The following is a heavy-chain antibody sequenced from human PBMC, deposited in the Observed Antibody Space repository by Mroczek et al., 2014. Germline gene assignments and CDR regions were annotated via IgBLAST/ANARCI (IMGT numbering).Heavy chain of an antibody. CDR1: WXHQQWWLL. D-gene: IGHD2-2*01. J-gene: IGHJ5*02. Sequence: QVQLCNLARTVKLTDPVLTCTVLWXHQQWWLLLELDPPAPRKGLEWIGYIYYSGSTYYNPSLKSRVTISVDTSKNQFSLKLSSVTAADTAVYYCARVVPAAHIRRRDNWFDPWGQGTLVTVSS. V-gene: IGHV4-31*03. CDR2: IYYSGST. CDR3: ARVVPAAHIRRRDNWFDP.